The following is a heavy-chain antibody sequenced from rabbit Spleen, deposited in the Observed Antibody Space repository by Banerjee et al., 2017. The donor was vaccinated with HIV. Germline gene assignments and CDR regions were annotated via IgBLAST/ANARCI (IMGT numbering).Heavy chain of an antibody. CDR2: IDTGSSGFT. J-gene: IGHJ6*01. D-gene: IGHD8-1*01. Sequence: GGGLVQPEGSLTLTCTASGVSFNFNSYMCWVRQAPGKGLEWIACIDTGSSGFTYFASWAKGRFTISKTSSTTVTLQMTSLTVADTATYFCARDTGSSFSSYGMDLWGQGTLVTVS. CDR3: ARDTGSSFSSYGMDL. CDR1: GVSFNFNSY. V-gene: IGHV1S40*01.